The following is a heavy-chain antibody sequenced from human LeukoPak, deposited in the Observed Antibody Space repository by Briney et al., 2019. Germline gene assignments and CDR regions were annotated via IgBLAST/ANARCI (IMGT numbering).Heavy chain of an antibody. CDR2: FDPEDGET. Sequence: ASVKVSCKVSGYTLTELSMHWVRQAPGKGLEWMGGFDPEDGETIYAQKFQGRVTMTEDTSTDTAYMELSSLRSEDTAVYYCATGDRSSSGIEGYDYWGQGTLVTVSS. CDR1: GYTLTELS. J-gene: IGHJ4*02. D-gene: IGHD3-22*01. V-gene: IGHV1-24*01. CDR3: ATGDRSSSGIEGYDY.